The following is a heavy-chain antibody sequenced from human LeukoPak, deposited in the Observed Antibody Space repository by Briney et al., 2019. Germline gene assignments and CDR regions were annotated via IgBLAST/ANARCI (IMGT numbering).Heavy chain of an antibody. V-gene: IGHV3-21*01. CDR3: ARDRSYSSSGFDY. D-gene: IGHD6-6*01. Sequence: PGGSLRLSCAASGFTFSSYSMNWVRQAPGKGLEWVSSISSSSSYIYYADSVKGRFTISRDNAKNSLYLQMNSLRAEDTAVYYCARDRSYSSSGFDYWGQGTLVTVSS. CDR2: ISSSSSYI. J-gene: IGHJ4*02. CDR1: GFTFSSYS.